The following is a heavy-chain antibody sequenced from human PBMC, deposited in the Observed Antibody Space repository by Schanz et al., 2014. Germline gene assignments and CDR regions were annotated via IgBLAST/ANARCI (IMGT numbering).Heavy chain of an antibody. D-gene: IGHD2-21*01. CDR2: VWSDGNTK. V-gene: IGHV3-33*08. J-gene: IGHJ4*02. CDR3: AREDCSATSCYFRY. Sequence: QVDLVESGGGVVQPGRSLTLSCAVSTSLFSRSVIHWVRQAPGKGPEWVALVWSDGNTKYYVDSVKGRFTISRDNSMNTLHLQMDGLRVEDTAVYYCAREDCSATSCYFRYWGQGTLVTVSS. CDR1: TSLFSRSV.